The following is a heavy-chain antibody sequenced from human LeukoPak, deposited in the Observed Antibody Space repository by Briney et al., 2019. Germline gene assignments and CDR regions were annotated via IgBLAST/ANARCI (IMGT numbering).Heavy chain of an antibody. CDR1: GITFSNYA. CDR3: APDYCSSTTCYLTKFDN. Sequence: PGGSLRLSCAASGITFSNYAMTWVRRTPGRGLEWVSGISASGGSTYYADSVKGRFTISRDNSKNIFYLQMNSLRAEDTAVYYCAPDYCSSTTCYLTKFDNWGQGILVTVSS. V-gene: IGHV3-23*01. D-gene: IGHD2-2*01. J-gene: IGHJ4*02. CDR2: ISASGGST.